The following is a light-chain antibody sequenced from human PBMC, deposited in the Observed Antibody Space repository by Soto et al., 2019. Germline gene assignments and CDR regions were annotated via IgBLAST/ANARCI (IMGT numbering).Light chain of an antibody. CDR3: NSYTSSGTYVL. CDR2: DVD. J-gene: IGLJ2*01. V-gene: IGLV2-14*03. CDR1: SSDVGGYSY. Sequence: QSALTQPASLSGSPGQSITISCTGSSSDVGGYSYVSWYQHHPGKAPKLMIYDVDVRPSGVSNRLSGSKSGNTASLTISGLQAEDEADYYCNSYTSSGTYVLFGGGTKLTVL.